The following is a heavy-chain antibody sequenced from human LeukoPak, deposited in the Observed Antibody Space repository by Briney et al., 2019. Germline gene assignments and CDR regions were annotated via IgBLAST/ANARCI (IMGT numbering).Heavy chain of an antibody. J-gene: IGHJ4*02. CDR1: GFTLSSYE. V-gene: IGHV3-23*01. Sequence: PGGSLRLSCTVSGFTLSSYEMSWIRQAPGKGLEWVSAISGSGGSTYYADSVKGRFTISRDNSKNTLYLQMNSLRAEDTAVYYCAKPTSSSSGIDYWGQGTLVTVSS. CDR2: ISGSGGST. CDR3: AKPTSSSSGIDY. D-gene: IGHD6-6*01.